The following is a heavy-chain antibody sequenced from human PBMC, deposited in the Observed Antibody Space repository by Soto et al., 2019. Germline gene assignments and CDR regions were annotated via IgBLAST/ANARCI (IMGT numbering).Heavy chain of an antibody. J-gene: IGHJ5*01. CDR2: IYKSTTT. V-gene: IGHV4-30-4*01. CDR3: ARGRYCLTGKCFPNWFDS. D-gene: IGHD2-15*01. Sequence: SETLSLTCSVSGDSISTVDYFWAWIRQPPGQALVYIGYIYKSTTTYYNPSFESRVAISLDTSKSQFSLNVTSVTAADTAVYFCARGRYCLTGKCFPNWFDSWGQGTLVTVSS. CDR1: GDSISTVDYF.